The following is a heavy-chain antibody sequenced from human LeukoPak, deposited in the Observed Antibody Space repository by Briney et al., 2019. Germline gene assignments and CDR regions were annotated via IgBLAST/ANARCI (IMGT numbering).Heavy chain of an antibody. CDR1: GGSFSGYY. V-gene: IGHV4-34*01. CDR3: ASKGSSGWYSERFDY. CDR2: INHSGST. J-gene: IGHJ4*02. D-gene: IGHD6-19*01. Sequence: KPSETLSLTCAVYGGSFSGYYWSWIRQPPGKGLEWIGEINHSGSTNYNPSLKSRATISVDTSKNQFSLKLSSVTAADTAVYYCASKGSSGWYSERFDYWGQGTLVTVSS.